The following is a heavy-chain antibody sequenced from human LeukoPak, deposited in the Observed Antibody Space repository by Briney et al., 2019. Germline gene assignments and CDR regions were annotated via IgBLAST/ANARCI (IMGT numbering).Heavy chain of an antibody. D-gene: IGHD3-3*01. J-gene: IGHJ4*02. V-gene: IGHV3-30-3*01. CDR1: GFTLSSYA. CDR3: ARGVVDYFDY. CDR2: ISYDGSNK. Sequence: GGSLRLSCAASGFTLSSYAMHWVRQAPRKGLEWVAVISYDGSNKYYADSVKGRFTIYRHNFKNTLYLQMNSLRAEDTAVYYCARGVVDYFDYWGQGTLVTVSS.